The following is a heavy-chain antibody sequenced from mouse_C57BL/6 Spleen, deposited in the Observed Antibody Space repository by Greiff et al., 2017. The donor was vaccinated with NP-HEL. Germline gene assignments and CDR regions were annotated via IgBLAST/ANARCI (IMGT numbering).Heavy chain of an antibody. Sequence: EVQLQESGPELVKPGASVKMSCKASGYTFTSYVMHWVKQKPGQGLEWIGYIYPYNDGTKYNEKFKGKATLTSDKSSSTAYMELSSLTSEDSAVYYCARGNYYGSSPFAYWGQGTLVTVSA. D-gene: IGHD1-1*01. J-gene: IGHJ3*01. CDR3: ARGNYYGSSPFAY. V-gene: IGHV1-14*01. CDR1: GYTFTSYV. CDR2: IYPYNDGT.